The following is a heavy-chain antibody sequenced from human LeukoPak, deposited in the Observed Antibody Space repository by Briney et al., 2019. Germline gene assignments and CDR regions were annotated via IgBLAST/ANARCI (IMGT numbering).Heavy chain of an antibody. D-gene: IGHD5-18*01. J-gene: IGHJ6*03. V-gene: IGHV4-34*01. CDR2: INHSGST. CDR3: ARGNRGQLWLQYFNYYMDV. Sequence: SETLSLTCAVYGGSFSGYYWSWIRQPPGKGLEWIGEINHSGSTNYNPSLKSRVTISVDTSKNQFSLKLSSVTAADTAVYYCARGNRGQLWLQYFNYYMDVWSKGTTVTVSS. CDR1: GGSFSGYY.